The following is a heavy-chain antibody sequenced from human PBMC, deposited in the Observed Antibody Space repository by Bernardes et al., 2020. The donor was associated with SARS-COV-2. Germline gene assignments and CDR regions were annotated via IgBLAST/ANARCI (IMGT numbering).Heavy chain of an antibody. Sequence: ASVKVSCKVSGYTLSEVSIYWLRQAPGKGLESVGGFDPEDGGPIPAQKFQGRVTLTEDTSTDTAYMELSSLRSEDTAVYFCATDAAPRWAGTSYFDCWGQGTLVTVSS. CDR1: GYTLSEVS. J-gene: IGHJ4*02. V-gene: IGHV1-24*01. CDR2: FDPEDGGP. CDR3: ATDAAPRWAGTSYFDC. D-gene: IGHD3-10*01.